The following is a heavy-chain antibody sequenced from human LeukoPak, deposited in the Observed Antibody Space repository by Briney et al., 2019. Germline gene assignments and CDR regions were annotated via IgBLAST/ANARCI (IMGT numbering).Heavy chain of an antibody. CDR2: ILFDGRNR. Sequence: GGSLRLSCAASGFTFSTFWMTWVRQAPGKGLEWVAIILFDGRNRYYADSVQGRFSISRDISKNTVYLEMNSLRGDDTAVYYCARGREYELPENKFDPWGQGTLVTVSS. J-gene: IGHJ5*02. CDR1: GFTFSTFW. V-gene: IGHV3-30*03. D-gene: IGHD1/OR15-1a*01. CDR3: ARGREYELPENKFDP.